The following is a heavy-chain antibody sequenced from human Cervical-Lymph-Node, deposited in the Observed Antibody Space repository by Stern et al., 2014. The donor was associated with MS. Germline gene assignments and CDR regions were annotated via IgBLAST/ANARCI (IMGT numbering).Heavy chain of an antibody. CDR2: VSHRGGT. CDR3: VRDPKKVNQYTRGYDDVWFYYGMDV. V-gene: IGHV4-59*12. J-gene: IGHJ6*02. CDR1: GGSIRGYY. Sequence: QVQLQESGPGLVKPSETLSLTCIVSGGSIRGYYWSWVRQVPGKGLEWIGYVSHRGGTKYNPSLASRVTLSVDTSKNHLSLTLTSVTAADTAVYFCVRDPKKVNQYTRGYDDVWFYYGMDVWGPGTTVTVS. D-gene: IGHD3-16*01.